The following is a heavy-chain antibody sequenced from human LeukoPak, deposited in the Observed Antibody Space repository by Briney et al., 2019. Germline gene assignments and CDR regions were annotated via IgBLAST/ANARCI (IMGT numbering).Heavy chain of an antibody. CDR3: ARDLHGSNWFDP. Sequence: PGGSLRLSCAASGLTFSDYAMRWVRQAPGKGLEWVSTISGSGGDTYYADSVKGRFTISRDNAKNTLYLQMNSLRAEDTAVYYCARDLHGSNWFDPWGQGTLVTVSS. V-gene: IGHV3-23*01. D-gene: IGHD1-26*01. CDR2: ISGSGGDT. CDR1: GLTFSDYA. J-gene: IGHJ5*02.